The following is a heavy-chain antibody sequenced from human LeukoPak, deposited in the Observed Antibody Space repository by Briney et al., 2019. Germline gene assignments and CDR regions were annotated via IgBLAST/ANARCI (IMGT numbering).Heavy chain of an antibody. J-gene: IGHJ4*02. D-gene: IGHD5-12*01. CDR2: INQGGSVK. CDR1: GFSLRDFW. Sequence: GGSLRLSCAASGFSLRDFWMTWVRQAPGKGLEWVANINQGGSVKYYVDSVKGRFTISRDDAKSSLYVQMNSLRDEDTAVCYCARFGYSGWNLEYWGQGTLVTVSS. CDR3: ARFGYSGWNLEY. V-gene: IGHV3-7*01.